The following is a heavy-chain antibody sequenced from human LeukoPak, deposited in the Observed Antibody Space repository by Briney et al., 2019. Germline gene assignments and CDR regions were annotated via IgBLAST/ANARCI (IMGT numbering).Heavy chain of an antibody. V-gene: IGHV1-69*05. D-gene: IGHD3/OR15-3a*01. Sequence: ASVKVSCKASGGTFSSYAISWVRQAPGQGLEWMGGIIPIFGTANYAQKFQGRVTITTDESTSTAYMELSSLRSEDMAVYYCARGRAGYYTFDYWGQGTLVTVSS. CDR2: IIPIFGTA. CDR1: GGTFSSYA. J-gene: IGHJ4*02. CDR3: ARGRAGYYTFDY.